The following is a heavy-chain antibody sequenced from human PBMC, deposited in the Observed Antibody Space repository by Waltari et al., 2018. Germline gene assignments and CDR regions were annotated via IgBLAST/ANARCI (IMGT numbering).Heavy chain of an antibody. D-gene: IGHD6-13*01. V-gene: IGHV1-8*01. J-gene: IGHJ6*02. Sequence: QVQLVQSGAEVKKPGASVKVSCKASGYTFTSYDINWVRQATGPGLEWMGWMNPNSGNTGYAQKFQGRVTMTRNTSISTAYMELSSLRSEDTAVYYCASPIAAAGPGYYYYYGMDVWGQGTTVTVSS. CDR2: MNPNSGNT. CDR1: GYTFTSYD. CDR3: ASPIAAAGPGYYYYYGMDV.